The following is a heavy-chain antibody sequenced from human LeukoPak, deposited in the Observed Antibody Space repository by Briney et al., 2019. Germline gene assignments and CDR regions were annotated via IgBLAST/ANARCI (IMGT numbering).Heavy chain of an antibody. D-gene: IGHD2-2*01. J-gene: IGHJ4*02. V-gene: IGHV3-13*01. CDR3: AKSNVNIVVVPAATFDY. CDR2: IPIVADI. Sequence: PGGSLRLSCVASGFTFSSYDMHWVRQAPGKGLEWVSAIPIVADIYYADSVKGRFTISRENAKNSLYLQMNSLRAEDTAVYYCAKSNVNIVVVPAATFDYWGQGTLVTVSS. CDR1: GFTFSSYD.